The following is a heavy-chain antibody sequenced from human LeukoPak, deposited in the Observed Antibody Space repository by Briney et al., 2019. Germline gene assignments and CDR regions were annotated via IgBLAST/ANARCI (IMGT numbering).Heavy chain of an antibody. D-gene: IGHD6-13*01. J-gene: IGHJ4*02. CDR3: GCAAGLDFDY. CDR2: ISISSSDI. Sequence: SGGSLRLSCAASGVTFSSYSMYWVRQGPGKGLEWVSSISISSSDIYYADSVQGRFTISRDNAKSSLYLQMNSLRAEDTAVYYCGCAAGLDFDYWGQGTLVTVSS. V-gene: IGHV3-21*01. CDR1: GVTFSSYS.